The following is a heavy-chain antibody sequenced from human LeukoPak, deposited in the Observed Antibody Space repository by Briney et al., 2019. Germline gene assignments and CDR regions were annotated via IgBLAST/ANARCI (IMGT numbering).Heavy chain of an antibody. J-gene: IGHJ4*02. D-gene: IGHD3-22*01. CDR3: ARGSDSSGYRSDY. Sequence: GGSLRLSCAASGLTFSSYGMSWVRQAPGRGLESVSVIYSGGSTYYADSVKGRFTISRDNSKNTLYLQMNSLRAEDTAVYYCARGSDSSGYRSDYWGQGTLVTVSS. CDR2: IYSGGST. CDR1: GLTFSSYG. V-gene: IGHV3-66*01.